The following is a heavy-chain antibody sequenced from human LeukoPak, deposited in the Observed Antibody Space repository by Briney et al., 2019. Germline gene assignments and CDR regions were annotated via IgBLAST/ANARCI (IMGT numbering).Heavy chain of an antibody. CDR3: ARVGGSNFYNYGMDV. CDR1: GGSISGSSYY. V-gene: IGHV4-39*07. D-gene: IGHD4-11*01. Sequence: PSETLSLTCTVSGGSISGSSYYWGWIRQPPGKGLEWIGSIYYSGSTYYNPSLKSRVTISVDTSKNQFSLRLTSVTAADTATYYCARVGGSNFYNYGMDVWGQGTTVIVSS. CDR2: IYYSGST. J-gene: IGHJ6*02.